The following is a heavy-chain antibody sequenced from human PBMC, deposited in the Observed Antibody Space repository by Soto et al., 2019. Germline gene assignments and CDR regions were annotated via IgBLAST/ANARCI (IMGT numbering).Heavy chain of an antibody. Sequence: QVQQVQSGAEVKKPGSSVKVSCKASGGTFSSYTISWVRQAPGQGLEWMGRIIPILGIANYAQKFQGRVTITADKSTSTAYMELSSLSSEDTAVYYCARAMVRGVNWFDPWGQGTLVTVSS. CDR1: GGTFSSYT. CDR3: ARAMVRGVNWFDP. V-gene: IGHV1-69*02. J-gene: IGHJ5*02. D-gene: IGHD3-10*01. CDR2: IIPILGIA.